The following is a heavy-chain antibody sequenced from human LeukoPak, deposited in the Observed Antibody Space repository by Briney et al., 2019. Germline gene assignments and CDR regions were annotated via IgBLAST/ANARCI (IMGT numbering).Heavy chain of an antibody. D-gene: IGHD2-15*01. Sequence: GGSLRLSCAGSGFTFSSYWLHWVRQAPGEGVVWVSQINPDGTIATYADSVKGRFTISRDNSKNTLYLQINSLKAEDTAVYYCARGCSATRCPADSWGQGSLVTVSS. V-gene: IGHV3-74*01. CDR2: INPDGTIA. CDR3: ARGCSATRCPADS. J-gene: IGHJ4*02. CDR1: GFTFSSYW.